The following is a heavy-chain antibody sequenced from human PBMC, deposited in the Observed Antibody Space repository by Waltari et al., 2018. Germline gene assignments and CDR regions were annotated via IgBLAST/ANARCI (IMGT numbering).Heavy chain of an antibody. Sequence: QVQLQESCPGLVKPSETLSLTCAVSGYSISSAYYWGWIRQPPGKGLEWIGSIYHSGSTYYNPSLKSRVTISVDTSKNQFSLKLSSVTAADTAVYYCAREWELLEAFDIWGQGTMVTASS. J-gene: IGHJ3*02. V-gene: IGHV4-38-2*02. D-gene: IGHD1-26*01. CDR1: GYSISSAYY. CDR2: IYHSGST. CDR3: AREWELLEAFDI.